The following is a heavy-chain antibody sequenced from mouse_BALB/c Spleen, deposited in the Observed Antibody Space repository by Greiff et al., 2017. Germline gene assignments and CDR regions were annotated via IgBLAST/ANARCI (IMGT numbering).Heavy chain of an antibody. V-gene: IGHV5-6-5*01. J-gene: IGHJ2*01. Sequence: EVQLVESGGGLVKPGGSLKLSCAASGFTFSSYAMSWVRQTPEKRLEWVASISSGGSTYYPDSVKGRFTISRDNARNILYLQMSSLRSEDTAMYYCATYYRYSYYFDYWGQGTTLTVSS. CDR2: ISSGGST. D-gene: IGHD2-14*01. CDR1: GFTFSSYA. CDR3: ATYYRYSYYFDY.